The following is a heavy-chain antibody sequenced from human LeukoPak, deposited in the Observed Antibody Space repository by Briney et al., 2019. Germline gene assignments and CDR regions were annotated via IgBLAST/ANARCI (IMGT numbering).Heavy chain of an antibody. J-gene: IGHJ5*02. CDR2: IIPIFGIA. CDR3: AREWGCPDYP. D-gene: IGHD1-26*01. V-gene: IGHV1-69*04. Sequence: VASVKVSCKASGGTFSSYAISWVRQAPGQGLEWMGRIIPIFGIANYAQKFQGRVTITADKSTSTAYMELSSLRSEDTAVYYCAREWGCPDYPWGQGTLVTVSS. CDR1: GGTFSSYA.